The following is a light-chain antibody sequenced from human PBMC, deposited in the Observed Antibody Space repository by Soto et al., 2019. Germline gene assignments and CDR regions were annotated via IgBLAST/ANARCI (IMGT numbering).Light chain of an antibody. CDR2: AAS. J-gene: IGKJ5*01. CDR1: QSISSY. Sequence: DIQMTQSPSSLSASVGDRVTITCRASQSISSYLNWYQQKPEKAPKLLIYAASSLQSGVPSRFSGSGSGTDFTLTIISLQPEDFGTYYCQQSYSTPITFGQGTRLEIK. V-gene: IGKV1-39*01. CDR3: QQSYSTPIT.